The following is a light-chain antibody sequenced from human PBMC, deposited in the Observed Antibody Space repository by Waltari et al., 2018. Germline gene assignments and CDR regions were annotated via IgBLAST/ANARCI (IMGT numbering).Light chain of an antibody. CDR1: SSDVGGYNY. V-gene: IGLV2-14*01. CDR3: CSFTSRSTWV. J-gene: IGLJ3*02. Sequence: QSALTQPASVSGSPGQSITIPCTGTSSDVGGYNYFSWYQQHPGKVPTLLIFDVSNRPSGVSNRFSGSKSGNTASLTISGLQAEDESDYYCCSFTSRSTWVFGGGTKLTVL. CDR2: DVS.